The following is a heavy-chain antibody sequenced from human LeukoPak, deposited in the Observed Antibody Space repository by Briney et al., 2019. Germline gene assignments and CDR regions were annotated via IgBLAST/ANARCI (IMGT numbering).Heavy chain of an antibody. CDR3: ARDSHTYYDFWSGYIYSPGDNWFDP. D-gene: IGHD3-3*01. CDR1: GGSISSYY. CDR2: IYYSGST. V-gene: IGHV4-59*01. Sequence: KPSETLSLTCTVSGGSISSYYWSWIRQPPGKGLEWIGYIYYSGSTNYNPSLKSRVTISVDTSRNQFSLKLSSVTAADTAVYYCARDSHTYYDFWSGYIYSPGDNWFDPWGQGTLVTVSS. J-gene: IGHJ5*02.